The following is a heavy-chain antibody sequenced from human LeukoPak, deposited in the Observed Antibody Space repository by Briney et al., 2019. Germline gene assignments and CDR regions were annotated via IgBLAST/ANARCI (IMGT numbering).Heavy chain of an antibody. J-gene: IGHJ4*02. CDR2: IIPILGIA. V-gene: IGHV1-69*04. D-gene: IGHD6-19*01. CDR1: GGTFSSYA. Sequence: SVTVSCKASGGTFSSYAISWVRQAPGQGLEWMGRIIPILGIANYAQKFQGRVTITADKSTSTAYMELSSLRSEDTAVYYCARGLVLGVAVAGQFDYWGQGTLVTVSS. CDR3: ARGLVLGVAVAGQFDY.